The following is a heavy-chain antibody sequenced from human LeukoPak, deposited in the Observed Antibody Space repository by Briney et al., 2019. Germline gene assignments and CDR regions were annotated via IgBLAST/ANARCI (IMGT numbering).Heavy chain of an antibody. Sequence: ASAKVSCKASGYTFSSYGISWVRQAPGQGLEWMGWINADNGNTNYAQKLQGRVTMTTDTSTSTAYMELRSLRSDDTAVYYCAREVSCSSSSCFGEDYFDYWGQGTLVTVSS. J-gene: IGHJ4*02. CDR2: INADNGNT. CDR3: AREVSCSSSSCFGEDYFDY. D-gene: IGHD2-2*01. V-gene: IGHV1-18*01. CDR1: GYTFSSYG.